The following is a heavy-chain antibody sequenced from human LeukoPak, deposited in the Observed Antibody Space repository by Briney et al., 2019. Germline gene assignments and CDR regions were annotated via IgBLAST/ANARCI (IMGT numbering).Heavy chain of an antibody. CDR1: GFTFSSYA. J-gene: IGHJ4*02. CDR3: AKGGGAAAGTLTNY. Sequence: GGSLRLSCAASGFTFSSYAMSWVRQAPGKGLEWVSAITGSGDGTYYADSVKGRFTISRDNSKNTLSLQMNSLRAEDTAVFYCAKGGGAAAGTLTNYWGQGTLVTVSS. D-gene: IGHD6-13*01. CDR2: ITGSGDGT. V-gene: IGHV3-23*01.